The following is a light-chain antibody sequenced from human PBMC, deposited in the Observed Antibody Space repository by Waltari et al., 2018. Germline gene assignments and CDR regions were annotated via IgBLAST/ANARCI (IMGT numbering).Light chain of an antibody. Sequence: QSVLTQPPSVSGAPGQRVTISCTGSSSNIGAGYDVHWYQQLPGTAPKLLIYGNSNRPSGVPDGFSGSKSVPSPSLSITGLQAEDEADYYCQSYDSSLSGSGVFGGGTKLTVL. CDR3: QSYDSSLSGSGV. V-gene: IGLV1-40*01. CDR1: SSNIGAGYD. CDR2: GNS. J-gene: IGLJ2*01.